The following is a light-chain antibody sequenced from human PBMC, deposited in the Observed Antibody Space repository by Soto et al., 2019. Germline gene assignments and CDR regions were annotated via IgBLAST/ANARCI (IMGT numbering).Light chain of an antibody. Sequence: SYELTQPPSVSVAPGQTARITCGGNNIGSKSVPWYQQKPGQAPVLVVYDDSHRPSGIPERFSGSNSGNTATLTISRVEAGEEDDYYCQVWDSSSDHFFGTGTKLTVL. J-gene: IGLJ1*01. CDR1: NIGSKS. CDR3: QVWDSSSDHF. V-gene: IGLV3-21*02. CDR2: DDS.